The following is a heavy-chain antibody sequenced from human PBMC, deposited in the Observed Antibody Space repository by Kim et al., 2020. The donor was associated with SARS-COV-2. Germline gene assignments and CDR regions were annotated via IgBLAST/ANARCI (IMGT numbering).Heavy chain of an antibody. J-gene: IGHJ4*02. CDR3: ARRVSEGYSYGYYWGDSYGSSGGFDY. Sequence: SETLSLTCTVSGGSISSSSYYWGWIRQPPGKGLEWIGSIYYSGSTYYNPSLKSRVTISVDTSKNQFSLKLSSVTAADTAVYYCARRVSEGYSYGYYWGDSYGSSGGFDYWGQGTLVTVSS. D-gene: IGHD5-18*01. CDR2: IYYSGST. V-gene: IGHV4-39*01. CDR1: GGSISSSSYY.